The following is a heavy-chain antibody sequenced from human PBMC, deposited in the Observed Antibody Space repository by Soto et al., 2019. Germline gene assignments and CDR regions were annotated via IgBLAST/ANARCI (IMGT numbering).Heavy chain of an antibody. V-gene: IGHV3-21*01. CDR1: GFTFSNYS. CDR3: ARDRIAAAGDNFDY. J-gene: IGHJ4*02. D-gene: IGHD6-13*01. CDR2: ISSSSSYI. Sequence: GGSLRLSCAASGFTFSNYSMNWVRQAPGKGLEWVSSISSSSSYIYYADSVKGRFTISRDNAKNSLYLQMNNLRAEDTAVYYCARDRIAAAGDNFDYWGQGTLVTVSS.